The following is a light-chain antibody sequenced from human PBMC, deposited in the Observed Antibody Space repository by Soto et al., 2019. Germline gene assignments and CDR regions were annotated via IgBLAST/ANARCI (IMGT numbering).Light chain of an antibody. Sequence: QSALTQPPSASGSPGQSVTISCTGTSSDVGAYKYVSWYQQYPGKAPRLMIYEVTKRPSGVPDRFSGSKSGNTASLTVSGVQAEDEADYYCTSYLGSVIWVFGGGTKVTVL. V-gene: IGLV2-8*01. CDR1: SSDVGAYKY. J-gene: IGLJ3*02. CDR3: TSYLGSVIWV. CDR2: EVT.